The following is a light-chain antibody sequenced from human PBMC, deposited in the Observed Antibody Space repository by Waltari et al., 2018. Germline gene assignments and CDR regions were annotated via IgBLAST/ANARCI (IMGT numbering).Light chain of an antibody. CDR1: QNIGSN. CDR3: QQCYNWPPWT. CDR2: DAS. V-gene: IGKV3-15*01. J-gene: IGKJ1*01. Sequence: EIVMTQSPATLSVSPGERATLSCRASQNIGSNLAWYQQKPGQAPRLLIYDASTRATGIPARFGGGGSGTEFTLTISSLQSEDCAVYYCQQCYNWPPWTFGQGTKVEIK.